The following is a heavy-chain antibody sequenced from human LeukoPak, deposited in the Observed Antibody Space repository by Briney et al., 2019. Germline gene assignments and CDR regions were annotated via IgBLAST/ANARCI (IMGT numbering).Heavy chain of an antibody. J-gene: IGHJ4*02. Sequence: SETLSLTCTVSGGSISSSSYYWGWIRQPPGKGLEWIGSIYYSGSTYYNPSLKSRVTISVDTSKNQFSLKLSSVTAADTAVYYCARSRRYSGSYYNYWGQGTLVTVSS. V-gene: IGHV4-39*01. CDR2: IYYSGST. CDR3: ARSRRYSGSYYNY. CDR1: GGSISSSSYY. D-gene: IGHD1-26*01.